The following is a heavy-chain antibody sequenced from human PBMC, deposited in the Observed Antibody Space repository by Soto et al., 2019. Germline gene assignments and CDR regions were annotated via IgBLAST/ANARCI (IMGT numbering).Heavy chain of an antibody. D-gene: IGHD2-21*02. Sequence: ASVKVSCKASGFTFTSSAVQWVRQARGQRLEWIGWIVVGSGNTNYAQKFQERVTITRDMSTSTAYMELSSLRSEDTAVYYCAADTVVVTAIHDYYYGMDVWGQRTTVTVSS. CDR1: GFTFTSSA. CDR2: IVVGSGNT. CDR3: AADTVVVTAIHDYYYGMDV. V-gene: IGHV1-58*01. J-gene: IGHJ6*02.